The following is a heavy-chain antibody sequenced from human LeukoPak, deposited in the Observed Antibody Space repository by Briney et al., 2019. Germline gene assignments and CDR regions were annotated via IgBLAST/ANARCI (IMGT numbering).Heavy chain of an antibody. Sequence: PGGSLRLSCAASGFTFSSYAMHWVRQAPGKGLEWVAVISYDGSNKYYADSVKGRFTISGDNSKNTLYLQMNSLRAEDTAVYYCAREWELPAFDIWGQGTMVTVSS. CDR2: ISYDGSNK. V-gene: IGHV3-30-3*01. D-gene: IGHD1-26*01. CDR1: GFTFSSYA. J-gene: IGHJ3*02. CDR3: AREWELPAFDI.